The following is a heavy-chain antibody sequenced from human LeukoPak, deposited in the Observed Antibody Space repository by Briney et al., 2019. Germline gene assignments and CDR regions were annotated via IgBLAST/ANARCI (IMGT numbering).Heavy chain of an antibody. CDR2: IYSGGST. D-gene: IGHD6-6*01. Sequence: GGSLRLSCAASGFTVSSNYMSWVRQAPGKGLEWVSVIYSGGSTYYADSVKGRFTISRHNSKNTLYLQMNSLRAEDTAVYYCARTPLVREEYYYGMDVWGQGTTVTVSS. CDR3: ARTPLVREEYYYGMDV. CDR1: GFTVSSNY. J-gene: IGHJ6*02. V-gene: IGHV3-53*04.